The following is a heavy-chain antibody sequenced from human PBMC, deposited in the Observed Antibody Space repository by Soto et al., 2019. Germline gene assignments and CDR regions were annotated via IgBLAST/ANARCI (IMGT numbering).Heavy chain of an antibody. D-gene: IGHD4-17*01. J-gene: IGHJ3*02. Sequence: GGSLRLSCAASGFTFSSYEMNWVRQSPGKGLEWISYISGGGSTYYADSVKGRFTISRDNSKNTLYLQMNSLRAEDTAVYYCARERRMTTVTTGAFDIWGQGTMVTVSS. CDR1: GFTFSSYE. CDR3: ARERRMTTVTTGAFDI. V-gene: IGHV3-48*03. CDR2: ISGGGST.